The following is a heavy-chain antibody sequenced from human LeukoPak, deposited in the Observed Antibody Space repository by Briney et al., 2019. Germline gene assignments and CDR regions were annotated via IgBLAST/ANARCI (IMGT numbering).Heavy chain of an antibody. D-gene: IGHD6-13*01. CDR3: ARASKYSSSWPYYYYYMDV. CDR1: GDSLRTYY. J-gene: IGHJ6*03. CDR2: IHDSART. V-gene: IGHV4-59*01. Sequence: PSETLSLACSVSGDSLRTYYWTWIRQPPGKGLEWIGYIHDSARTDYNPSLKSRVTISVDTSKNQFSLKLSSVTAADTAVYYCARASKYSSSWPYYYYYMDVWGKGTTVTISS.